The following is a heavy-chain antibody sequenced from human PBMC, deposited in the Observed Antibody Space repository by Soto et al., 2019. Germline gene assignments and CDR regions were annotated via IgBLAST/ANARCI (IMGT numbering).Heavy chain of an antibody. CDR2: INHRGST. Sequence: QVQLQQWGAGLLKPSETLSLTCAVYGGSFSGYYWSWIRQPPGKGLEWSGEINHRGSTNYNPSLKSRVTIAVDTSKNQFSLKLSSVTAADTAVYYCARRMGYYGAGIDYWGQGTLVTVSS. V-gene: IGHV4-34*01. D-gene: IGHD3-10*01. CDR3: ARRMGYYGAGIDY. CDR1: GGSFSGYY. J-gene: IGHJ4*02.